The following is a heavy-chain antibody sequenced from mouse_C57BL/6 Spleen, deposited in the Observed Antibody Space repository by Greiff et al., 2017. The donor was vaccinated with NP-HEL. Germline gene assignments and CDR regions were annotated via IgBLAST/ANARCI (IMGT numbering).Heavy chain of an antibody. CDR3: ARSSPNWPFDY. J-gene: IGHJ2*01. CDR2: IYPGSGNT. CDR1: GYTFTDYY. D-gene: IGHD4-1*01. V-gene: IGHV1-76*01. Sequence: QVQLKQSGAELVRPGASVKLSCKASGYTFTDYYINWVKQRPGQGLEWIARIYPGSGNTYYNEKFKGKATLTAEKSSSTAYMQLSSLTSEDSAVYFCARSSPNWPFDYWGQGTTLTVSS.